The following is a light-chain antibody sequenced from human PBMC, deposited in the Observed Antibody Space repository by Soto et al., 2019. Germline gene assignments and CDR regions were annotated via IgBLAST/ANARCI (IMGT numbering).Light chain of an antibody. J-gene: IGKJ3*01. CDR3: LQGYTFPHT. CDR1: QDIRND. V-gene: IGKV1-6*01. Sequence: AIQMTQSPSSLSASVGDRVTITCRASQDIRNDLGWYQQKPGKAPNLLIYAASTLQIGVPSRFSGSGSGTDFTLPISSLQPEDFATYYCLQGYTFPHTFGPGTKVDIK. CDR2: AAS.